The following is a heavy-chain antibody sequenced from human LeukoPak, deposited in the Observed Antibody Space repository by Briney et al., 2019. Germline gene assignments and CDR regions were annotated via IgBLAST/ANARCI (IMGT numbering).Heavy chain of an antibody. CDR3: ARGGYFDWYNFDY. J-gene: IGHJ4*02. CDR2: IYSGGST. Sequence: GGSLRLSCVASGFTLDDYGMSWVRQAPGKGLEWVSVIYSGGSTYYADSVKGRFTISRDNSKNTLYLQMNSLRAEDTAVYYCARGGYFDWYNFDYWGQGTLVTVSS. D-gene: IGHD3-9*01. CDR1: GFTLDDYG. V-gene: IGHV3-66*01.